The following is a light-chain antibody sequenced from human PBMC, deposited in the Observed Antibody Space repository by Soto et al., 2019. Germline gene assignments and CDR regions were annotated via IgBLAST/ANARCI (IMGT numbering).Light chain of an antibody. J-gene: IGLJ2*01. Sequence: QSVLTQPASVSGSPGQSITISCTGTSSDVGGYNYVSWYQQHPGTAPKLIIYEVSNRPSGVSNRFSGSKSGNTASLTISGRQAEDGADYYCSSYTSRSTRVFGGGPKLSVL. CDR3: SSYTSRSTRV. CDR2: EVS. CDR1: SSDVGGYNY. V-gene: IGLV2-14*01.